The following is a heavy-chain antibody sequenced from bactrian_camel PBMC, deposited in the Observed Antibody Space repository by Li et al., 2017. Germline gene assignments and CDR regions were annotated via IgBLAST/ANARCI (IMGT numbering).Heavy chain of an antibody. Sequence: HVQLVESGGGSVQAGGSLTLSCSASGFTDPSYCVGWFRQAPGKEREVVARIDTDGSTTYADSVKGRFTISQDNAKNTLYLQMNNLQVEDTAMYYCAADRDRLSISCGRNWGSQYEYRFWGQGTQVTVS. CDR2: IDTDGST. D-gene: IGHD5*01. V-gene: IGHV3S55*01. J-gene: IGHJ4*01. CDR3: AADRDRLSISCGRNWGSQYEYRF. CDR1: GFTDPSYC.